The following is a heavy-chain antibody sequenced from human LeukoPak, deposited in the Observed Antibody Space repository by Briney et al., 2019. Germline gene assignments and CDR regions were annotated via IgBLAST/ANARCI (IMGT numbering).Heavy chain of an antibody. J-gene: IGHJ4*02. Sequence: ASVKVSCKASGYTFTGYYMHWVRQARGQGLAWMGWINPNSGGTNYAQKFQGRVTMTRDTSISTAYMELSRLRSDDTAVYYCARDTGYYYDSSGYDYWGQGTLVTVSS. V-gene: IGHV1-2*02. D-gene: IGHD3-22*01. CDR3: ARDTGYYYDSSGYDY. CDR1: GYTFTGYY. CDR2: INPNSGGT.